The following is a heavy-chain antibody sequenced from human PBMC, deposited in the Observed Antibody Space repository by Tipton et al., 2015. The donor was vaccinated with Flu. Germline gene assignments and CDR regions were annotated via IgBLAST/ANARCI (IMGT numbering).Heavy chain of an antibody. J-gene: IGHJ5*02. V-gene: IGHV3-74*01. D-gene: IGHD3-10*01. CDR3: SPGMGWFDP. Sequence: SLRLSCAASGFTFSSYWMHWVRQAPGKGLVGVSRINSAGTITNYADSVKGRFTISRDNGKNMLFLQMNSLRAEDTAVYYCSPGMGWFDPWVRGSLVTVSS. CDR2: INSAGTIT. CDR1: GFTFSSYW.